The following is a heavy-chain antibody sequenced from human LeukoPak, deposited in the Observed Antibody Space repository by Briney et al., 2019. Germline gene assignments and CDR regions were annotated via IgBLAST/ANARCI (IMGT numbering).Heavy chain of an antibody. CDR1: GGSISSGGYY. J-gene: IGHJ6*04. V-gene: IGHV4-31*03. CDR3: AKDEVRYFDWSHHYYYGMDV. CDR2: IYHSGST. D-gene: IGHD3-9*01. Sequence: KSSETLSLTCTVSGGSISSGGYYWSWIRQHPGKGLEWIGYIYHSGSTYYNPSLKSRVTISVDTSKNQFSLKLSSVTAADTAVYYCAKDEVRYFDWSHHYYYGMDVWGKGTTVTVSS.